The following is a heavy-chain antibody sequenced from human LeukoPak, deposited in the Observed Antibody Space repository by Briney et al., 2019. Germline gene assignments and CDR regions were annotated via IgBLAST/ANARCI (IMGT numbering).Heavy chain of an antibody. D-gene: IGHD3-16*02. J-gene: IGHJ4*02. V-gene: IGHV4-39*07. Sequence: SETLSLTCTVSGGSISSSSYYWGWIRQPPGKGLEWIGSIYYSGSTYYNPSLKSRVTISVDTSKNQFSLKLSSVTAADTAAYYCARGYSSYTPDYWGQGTLVTVSS. CDR3: ARGYSSYTPDY. CDR2: IYYSGST. CDR1: GGSISSSSYY.